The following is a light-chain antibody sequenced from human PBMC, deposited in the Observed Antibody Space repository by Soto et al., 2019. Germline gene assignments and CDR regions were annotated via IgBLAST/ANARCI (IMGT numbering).Light chain of an antibody. CDR3: HQDFNLPWT. J-gene: IGKJ1*01. CDR1: QTVSRMY. CDR2: GTS. V-gene: IGKV3D-7*01. Sequence: EIVLTQSPVTLSLSPGERSTLSCSSSQTVSRMYLSWFQQKPGQAPRLLIYGTSTRATGIPVRFSGSGSGTDFTLTISSLQPEDFAVYFCHQDFNLPWTFGQGTKVDIK.